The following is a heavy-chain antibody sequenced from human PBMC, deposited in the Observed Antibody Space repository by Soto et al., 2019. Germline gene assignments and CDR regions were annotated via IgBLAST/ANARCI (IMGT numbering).Heavy chain of an antibody. D-gene: IGHD2-15*01. CDR2: INSDGSST. CDR1: GFTFSSYW. CDR3: AGDWSGGSCYGAFDI. V-gene: IGHV3-74*01. Sequence: GGSLRLSCAASGFTFSSYWMHWVRQAPGKGLVWVSRINSDGSSTSYADSVKGRFTISRDNAKNTLYLQMNSLRAEDTAVYYCAGDWSGGSCYGAFDIWGQGTMVTVSS. J-gene: IGHJ3*02.